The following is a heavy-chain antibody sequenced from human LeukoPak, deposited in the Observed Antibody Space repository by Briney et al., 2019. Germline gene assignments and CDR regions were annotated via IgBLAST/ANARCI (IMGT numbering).Heavy chain of an antibody. D-gene: IGHD3-16*01. J-gene: IGHJ4*02. CDR3: ARDGGDYFDY. CDR2: MRYDGSNY. Sequence: TGGSLRLSCEASGFIFSNYGMHWVRQAAGKGLEWVAFMRYDGSNYYYADSVKGRFTISRDNSKNTLYLQMNSLRAEDTAVYYCARDGGDYFDYWGQGTLVTVSS. CDR1: GFIFSNYG. V-gene: IGHV3-30*02.